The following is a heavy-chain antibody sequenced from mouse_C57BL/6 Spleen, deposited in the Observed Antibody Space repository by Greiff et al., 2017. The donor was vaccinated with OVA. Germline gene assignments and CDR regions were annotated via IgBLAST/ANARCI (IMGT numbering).Heavy chain of an antibody. V-gene: IGHV7-1*01. CDR3: ARDSYDYEGFAY. J-gene: IGHJ3*01. CDR1: GFTFRDFY. Sequence: KVVESGGGLVQSGRSLRLSCATSGFTFRDFYMEWVRQAPGKGLEWIAASSHKANDYTTDYSASVKGRFIVSRDTSQSILYLQRNALRAEDTAIYYCARDSYDYEGFAYWGQGTLVTVSA. D-gene: IGHD2-4*01. CDR2: SSHKANDYTT.